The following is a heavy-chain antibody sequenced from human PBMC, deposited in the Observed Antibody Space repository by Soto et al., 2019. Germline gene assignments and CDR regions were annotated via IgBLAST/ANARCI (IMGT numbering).Heavy chain of an antibody. J-gene: IGHJ4*02. CDR2: IIPIFGTA. CDR1: GGTFSSYA. V-gene: IGHV1-69*13. Sequence: GASVNVSCKXSGGTFSSYAISWVRQAPGQGLEWMGGIIPIFGTANYAQKFQGRVTITADESTSTAYMELSSLRSEDTAVYYCARNPPNYSSSWYPPLDWGQGTLVTVSS. D-gene: IGHD6-13*01. CDR3: ARNPPNYSSSWYPPLD.